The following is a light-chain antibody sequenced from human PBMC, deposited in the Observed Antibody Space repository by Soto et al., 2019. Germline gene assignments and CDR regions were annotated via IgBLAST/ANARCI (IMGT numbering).Light chain of an antibody. CDR2: GNS. J-gene: IGLJ1*01. CDR1: SSNIGAGYD. V-gene: IGLV1-40*01. Sequence: QSGLTQPPSVSGAPGQRVTISCTGSSSNIGAGYDVHWYQQLPGTAPKLLIYGNSNRPSGVPDRSSGSKSGTSASLAITGLQAEDEADYYCQSYDSSLSGSYVFGTGTKVTVL. CDR3: QSYDSSLSGSYV.